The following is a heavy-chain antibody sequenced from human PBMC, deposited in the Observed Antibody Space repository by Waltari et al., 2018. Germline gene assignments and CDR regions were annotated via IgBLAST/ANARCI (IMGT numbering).Heavy chain of an antibody. CDR1: GFTFSSYA. CDR2: ISVSGGST. V-gene: IGHV3-23*01. J-gene: IGHJ4*02. CDR3: AKCSGGSCYYFDY. Sequence: EVQLLESGGGLVQPGGSLRLSCAASGFTFSSYAMSWVRQAPGKGLEWVSAISVSGGSTYYADSVKGRFTISRDNSKNTLYLQMNSLRAEDTAVYYCAKCSGGSCYYFDYWGQGTLVTVSS. D-gene: IGHD2-15*01.